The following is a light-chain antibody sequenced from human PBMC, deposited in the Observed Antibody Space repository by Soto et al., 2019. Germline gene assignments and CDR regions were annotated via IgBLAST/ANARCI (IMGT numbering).Light chain of an antibody. CDR2: EVT. CDR1: SRDVGSYNL. Sequence: QSALTQPASVSGSPEQSITISCTGTSRDVGSYNLVSWYQHHPSKATKLMTYEVTKRPSGVSDRFSGSKSCYTASLTISGLQAEDEADYYCCSYADSRTLGFGGGTKLTVL. V-gene: IGLV2-23*02. J-gene: IGLJ2*01. CDR3: CSYADSRTLG.